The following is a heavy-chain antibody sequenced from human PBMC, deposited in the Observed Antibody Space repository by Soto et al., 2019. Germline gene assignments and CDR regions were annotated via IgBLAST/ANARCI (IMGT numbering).Heavy chain of an antibody. CDR2: INPSGGST. J-gene: IGHJ4*02. CDR1: GYTFTNYF. V-gene: IGHV1-46*01. D-gene: IGHD5-12*01. Sequence: QVQVVQSGAEVKKPGASVKVSCKASGYTFTNYFMHWVRQAPGHGLEWMGRINPSGGSTNYAQKFQGRISMTRDTSTNTVNMELSSLRSEDMAVYYCARGGPEMATIGSFDYWGQGTLVTVSS. CDR3: ARGGPEMATIGSFDY.